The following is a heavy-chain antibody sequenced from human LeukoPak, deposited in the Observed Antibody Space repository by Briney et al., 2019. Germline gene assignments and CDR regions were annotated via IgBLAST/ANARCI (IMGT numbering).Heavy chain of an antibody. CDR1: GGTFSSYA. D-gene: IGHD3-22*01. J-gene: IGHJ3*02. CDR3: AREAYYDSSGYYDAFDI. CDR2: IIPIFGIA. V-gene: IGHV1-69*04. Sequence: SVKVSCKASGGTFSSYAISWVRQAPGQGLEWMGRIIPIFGIANYAQKFQGRVTITAGKSTSTAYMELSSLRSEDTAVYYCAREAYYDSSGYYDAFDIWGQGTMVTVSS.